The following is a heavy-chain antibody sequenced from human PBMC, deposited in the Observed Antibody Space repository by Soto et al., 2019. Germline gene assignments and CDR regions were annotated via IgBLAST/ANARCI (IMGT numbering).Heavy chain of an antibody. Sequence: LTCAVSGYSISSGYYWGWLRQPPVKGLEGIGSIYHGGSTYYNPSLNSRVTLSIDMTTNHVSLILNSVTAADTAVYYCARVGPWVPYYYDSSPYTFENWFDPWGQGTLVTVSS. J-gene: IGHJ5*02. CDR3: ARVGPWVPYYYDSSPYTFENWFDP. D-gene: IGHD3-22*01. CDR2: IYHGGST. CDR1: GYSISSGYY. V-gene: IGHV4-38-2*01.